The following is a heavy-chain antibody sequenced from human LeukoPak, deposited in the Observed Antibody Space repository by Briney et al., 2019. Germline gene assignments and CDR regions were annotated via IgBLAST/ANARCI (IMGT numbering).Heavy chain of an antibody. CDR3: ARLYWGLGAFDI. D-gene: IGHD3-16*01. Sequence: SETLSLTCAVSGYSITTGYHWAWIRQPLGKGLEWFGSIYHNESTYYNPSLKSRVTMSVDTSKNHFSLKLSSVTAADTAVYYCARLYWGLGAFDIWGQGTMVTVSS. V-gene: IGHV4-38-2*01. CDR2: IYHNEST. CDR1: GYSITTGYH. J-gene: IGHJ3*02.